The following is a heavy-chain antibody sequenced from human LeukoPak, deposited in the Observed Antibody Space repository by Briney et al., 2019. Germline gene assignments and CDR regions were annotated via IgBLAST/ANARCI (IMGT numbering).Heavy chain of an antibody. V-gene: IGHV3-74*01. CDR3: ATGPFSAFAI. J-gene: IGHJ3*02. Sequence: GESLRLSCAASGFTFSSYWMPWVRQAPGKGLVWVAHIHSDEITTAYADSVKGRFTISRDNTRNMLYLQMNSLRVEDTAVYFCATGPFSAFAIWGQGTTLIVSS. CDR2: IHSDEITT. CDR1: GFTFSSYW. D-gene: IGHD1-14*01.